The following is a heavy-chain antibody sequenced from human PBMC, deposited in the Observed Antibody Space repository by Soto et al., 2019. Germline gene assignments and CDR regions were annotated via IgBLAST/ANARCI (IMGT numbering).Heavy chain of an antibody. CDR2: ILPIFDTS. V-gene: IGHV1-69*01. D-gene: IGHD2-2*01. J-gene: IGHJ3*01. Sequence: QVQLVPSGAEVKKPASSVKVSCKASGGIFSRHGINWVRQAPGRGPEWMGGILPIFDTSKYAEKFQGRVTIAAAESTSTVYMHLSSLTSADTDVYFCARSLGGEFQLLDDLDVWGQGTMVTVSS. CDR3: ARSLGGEFQLLDDLDV. CDR1: GGIFSRHG.